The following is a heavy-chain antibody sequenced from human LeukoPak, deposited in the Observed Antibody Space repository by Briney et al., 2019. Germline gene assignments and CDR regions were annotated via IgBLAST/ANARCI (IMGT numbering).Heavy chain of an antibody. D-gene: IGHD6-19*01. J-gene: IGHJ4*02. Sequence: QPSQTLSLTCTVSGGSISSGSYYWSWIRQPAGKGLEWIGRTYTSGSTNYNPSLKSRVTISVDTSKNQFSLKLSSVTAADTAVYYCARGIAVAGTVDYWGQGTLVTVSS. CDR3: ARGIAVAGTVDY. CDR2: TYTSGST. CDR1: GGSISSGSYY. V-gene: IGHV4-61*02.